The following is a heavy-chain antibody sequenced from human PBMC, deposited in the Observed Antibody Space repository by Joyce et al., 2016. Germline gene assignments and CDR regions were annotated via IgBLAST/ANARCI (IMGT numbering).Heavy chain of an antibody. CDR3: ARGGGAPGTAARLDY. D-gene: IGHD1-7*01. CDR1: GGSFNRYT. Sequence: QVQLVQSGAEVKKPGSSVTVSCKASGGSFNRYTINWVRQAPGQGLEWMGGIIPLSGTPNYAQKFQDRVTITADGLTSTVYMELFSLRSDDTAVYFCARGGGAPGTAARLDYRGQGTLVIVSS. J-gene: IGHJ4*02. V-gene: IGHV1-69*01. CDR2: IIPLSGTP.